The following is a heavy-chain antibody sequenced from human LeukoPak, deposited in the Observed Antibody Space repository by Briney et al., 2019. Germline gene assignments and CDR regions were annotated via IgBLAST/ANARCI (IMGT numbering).Heavy chain of an antibody. D-gene: IGHD3-22*01. CDR3: ASKGYYDSSGYYFDY. V-gene: IGHV4-34*01. CDR2: INHSGST. CDR1: GGSFSGYY. J-gene: IGHJ4*02. Sequence: SETLSLTCAVYGGSFSGYYWSWFRQPPGKGLEWIGEINHSGSTNYNPSLKSRVTISVDTSKNQFSLKLSSVTAADTAVYYCASKGYYDSSGYYFDYWGQGTLVTVSS.